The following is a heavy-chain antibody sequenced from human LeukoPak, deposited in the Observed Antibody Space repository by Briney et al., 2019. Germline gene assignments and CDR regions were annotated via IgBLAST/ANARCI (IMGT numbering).Heavy chain of an antibody. CDR1: GDTFKSYG. Sequence: GSSVKVSCKASGDTFKSYGISWVRQAPGQGLEWMGRIIPIVDETDYTQKFQGRVTITADESTSTAYMELSSLRSEDTAVYYCARVAGSSYDYWGQGTLVTVSS. J-gene: IGHJ4*02. CDR3: ARVAGSSYDY. V-gene: IGHV1-69*11. D-gene: IGHD3-10*01. CDR2: IIPIVDET.